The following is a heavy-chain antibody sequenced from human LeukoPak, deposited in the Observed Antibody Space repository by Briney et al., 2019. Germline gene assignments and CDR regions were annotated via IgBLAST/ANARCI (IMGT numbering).Heavy chain of an antibody. CDR3: ARVKNYYDSSGPSSH. Sequence: GASVKVSCKASGYTFTGYYMHWVRQAPGQGLEWMGWINPNSGGTNYAQKFQGRVTMTRDTSISTAYMELSRLRSDDTAVYYCARVKNYYDSSGPSSHWGQGTLVTVSS. V-gene: IGHV1-2*02. CDR2: INPNSGGT. CDR1: GYTFTGYY. D-gene: IGHD3-22*01. J-gene: IGHJ4*02.